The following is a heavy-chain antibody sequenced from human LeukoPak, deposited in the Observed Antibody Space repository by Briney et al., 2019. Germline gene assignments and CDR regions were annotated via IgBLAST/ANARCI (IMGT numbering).Heavy chain of an antibody. J-gene: IGHJ4*02. CDR2: INTNTGNP. V-gene: IGHV7-4-1*02. D-gene: IGHD6-19*01. CDR3: ARGSGWFPFDY. CDR1: GYTFTSYG. Sequence: ASVKVSCKASGYTFTSYGISWVRQAPGQGLEWMGWINTNTGNPTYAQGFTGRFVFSLDTSVSTAYLQISSLKAEDTAVYYCARGSGWFPFDYWGQGTLVTVSS.